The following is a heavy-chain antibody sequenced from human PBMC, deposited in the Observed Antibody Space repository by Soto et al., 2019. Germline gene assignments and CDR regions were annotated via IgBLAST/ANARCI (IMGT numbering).Heavy chain of an antibody. J-gene: IGHJ4*02. D-gene: IGHD3-22*01. CDR2: LDPEDGET. CDR3: ATHRMVITISVLHY. CDR1: GYTLTELS. Sequence: GASVKVSCKVSGYTLTELSMHWVRQAPGKGLEWMGGLDPEDGETIYAQKFQGRVTMTEDTSTDTAYMELSSLRSEDTAVYYCATHRMVITISVLHYWGQGTLVTVSS. V-gene: IGHV1-24*01.